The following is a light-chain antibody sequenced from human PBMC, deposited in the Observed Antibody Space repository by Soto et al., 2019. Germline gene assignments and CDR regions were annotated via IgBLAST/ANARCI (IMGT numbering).Light chain of an antibody. Sequence: EIVMTQSPATLSVSPGESATLSCRASQNIRSHLAWYQLRPGQAPRLLIYASSTRATGIPARFSGSGSGTDFPLAISSLQSEDSALYFCQQYNVCPGWTFGQGTKVGVK. CDR3: QQYNVCPGWT. CDR2: ASS. CDR1: QNIRSH. J-gene: IGKJ1*01. V-gene: IGKV3-15*01.